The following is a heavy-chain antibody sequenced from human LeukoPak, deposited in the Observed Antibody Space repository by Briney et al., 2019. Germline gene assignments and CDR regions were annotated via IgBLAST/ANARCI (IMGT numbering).Heavy chain of an antibody. CDR1: GFTFSDYY. J-gene: IGHJ6*02. CDR3: ARIRSGSYSGYYYGMDV. D-gene: IGHD1-26*01. Sequence: GGSLRLSCAASGFTFSDYYMSWIRQAPGKGLEWVSYISSSGSTIYYADSVKGRFTISRDNAKNSLYLQMNSLGAEDTAVYYCARIRSGSYSGYYYGMDVWGQGTTVTVSS. CDR2: ISSSGSTI. V-gene: IGHV3-11*01.